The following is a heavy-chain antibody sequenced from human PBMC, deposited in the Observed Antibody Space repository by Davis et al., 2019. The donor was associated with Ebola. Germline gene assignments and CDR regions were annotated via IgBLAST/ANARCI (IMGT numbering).Heavy chain of an antibody. Sequence: LKISCRGSGFIFNGYIMTWVRQAQGKGLEWVSGIREIDKAKHYAESVKGRFTISRDYALNTVYLEMNNLRVEDTALYYCAKGTAEAYGLDVWGQGPTVTVSS. J-gene: IGHJ6*02. CDR2: IREIDKAK. CDR1: GFIFNGYI. CDR3: AKGTAEAYGLDV. D-gene: IGHD7-27*01. V-gene: IGHV3-23*01.